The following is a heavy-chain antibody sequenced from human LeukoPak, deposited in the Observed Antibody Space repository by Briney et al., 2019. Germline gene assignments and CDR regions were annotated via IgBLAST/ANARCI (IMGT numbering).Heavy chain of an antibody. Sequence: PGGSLRLSCAASGFTFSIYGMHWVRQAPGKGLEWVAFIRYDGSNKYYADSVKGRFTISRDNSKNTLYLQMNSLRAGDTAVYYCGGYYFDYWGQGTLVTVSS. CDR2: IRYDGSNK. V-gene: IGHV3-30*02. CDR3: GGYYFDY. CDR1: GFTFSIYG. J-gene: IGHJ4*02.